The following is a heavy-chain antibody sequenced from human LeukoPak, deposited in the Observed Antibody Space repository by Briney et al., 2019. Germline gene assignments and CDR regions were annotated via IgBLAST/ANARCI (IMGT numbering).Heavy chain of an antibody. J-gene: IGHJ5*02. D-gene: IGHD1-26*01. CDR2: IYHSGTT. V-gene: IGHV4-38-2*02. Sequence: SETLSLTSTVSAYSISNGFLWGWIRQPPGKGLEWIGSIYHSGTTYYNPSLKSRVTMSVDTSKNQFSLKLSSATAAGTAVYYCTRLSHVAGAAKVSWFDPWGQGTLVTVSS. CDR1: AYSISNGFL. CDR3: TRLSHVAGAAKVSWFDP.